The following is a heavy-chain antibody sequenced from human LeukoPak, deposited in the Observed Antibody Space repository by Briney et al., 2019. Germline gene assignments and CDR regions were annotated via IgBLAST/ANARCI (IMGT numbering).Heavy chain of an antibody. CDR2: VSYDGSDK. D-gene: IGHD3-10*01. J-gene: IGHJ4*02. CDR1: GFAFNSYG. V-gene: IGHV3-30*03. CDR3: TRDRGSTDFDY. Sequence: GGSLRLSCVVSGFAFNSYGIHWVRQAPGKGLEWVAVVSYDGSDKLYEDSVKGRFTVSRDNSENTLYLQMNSLRTEDTVLYYCTRDRGSTDFDYWGQGTLVTVSS.